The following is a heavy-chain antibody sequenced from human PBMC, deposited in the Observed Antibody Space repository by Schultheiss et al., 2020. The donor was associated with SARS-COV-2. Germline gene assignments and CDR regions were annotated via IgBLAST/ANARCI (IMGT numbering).Heavy chain of an antibody. D-gene: IGHD3-10*01. Sequence: GGSLRLSCAASGFTFSSYWMSWVRQAPGKGLEWVSAISGSGGSTYYADSVKGRFTISRDNAKNSLYLQMNSLRAEDTAVYYCAREQSMVRGVMDFDYWGQGTLVTVSS. CDR1: GFTFSSYW. CDR3: AREQSMVRGVMDFDY. CDR2: ISGSGGST. V-gene: IGHV3-23*01. J-gene: IGHJ4*02.